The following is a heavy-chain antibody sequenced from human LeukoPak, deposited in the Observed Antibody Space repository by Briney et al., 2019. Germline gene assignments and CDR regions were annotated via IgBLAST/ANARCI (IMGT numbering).Heavy chain of an antibody. CDR3: ARGDGSGYDYYGMDV. CDR1: GGSISSYY. D-gene: IGHD1-14*01. Sequence: SETLSLTCTVSGGSISSYYWSWIRQPPGKGLEWIGYIYYSGSTNYNPSLKSRVTISVATSKNQFSLKLSSVTAADTAVYYCARGDGSGYDYYGMDVWGKGTTVTVSS. J-gene: IGHJ6*04. CDR2: IYYSGST. V-gene: IGHV4-59*01.